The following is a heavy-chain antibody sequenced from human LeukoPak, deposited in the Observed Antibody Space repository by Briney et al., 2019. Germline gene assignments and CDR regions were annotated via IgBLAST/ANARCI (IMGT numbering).Heavy chain of an antibody. CDR1: GYTFTGHY. V-gene: IGHV1-2*02. Sequence: APSVKVSCKASGYTFTGHYIHWVRQAPGQGLGWMGWIKPDSGATNYAQKFQGRVTMTRDTSISTAHMELNRLTSDDTAVYYCARPEYRYGYILDYWGQGTLVTVSS. J-gene: IGHJ4*02. CDR3: ARPEYRYGYILDY. D-gene: IGHD5-18*01. CDR2: IKPDSGAT.